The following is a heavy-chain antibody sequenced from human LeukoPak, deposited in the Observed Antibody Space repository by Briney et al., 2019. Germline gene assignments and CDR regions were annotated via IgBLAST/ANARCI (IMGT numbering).Heavy chain of an antibody. D-gene: IGHD3-9*01. J-gene: IGHJ4*02. V-gene: IGHV3-30*02. CDR2: IRYDGSNK. CDR3: AKDRDILTGYEPHY. CDR1: GFTFSSYG. Sequence: PGGSLRLSCAASGFTFSSYGMHWVRQAPGKGLEWVAFIRYDGSNKYYADSVKGRFTISRDNSKNTLYLQMNSLRAEDTAVYYCAKDRDILTGYEPHYWGQGTLVTVSS.